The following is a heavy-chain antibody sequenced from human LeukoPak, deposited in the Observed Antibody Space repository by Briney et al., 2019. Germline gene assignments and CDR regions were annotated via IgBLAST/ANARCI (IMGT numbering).Heavy chain of an antibody. CDR2: IYYSGST. CDR3: ARDRFGSGSSDY. D-gene: IGHD3-10*01. J-gene: IGHJ4*02. CDR1: GGSISSSSYY. Sequence: NASETLSLTCTVSGGSISSSSYYWGWIRQPPGKGLEWIGSIYYSGSTYYNPSLKSRVTISVDTSKNQFSLKLSSVTAADTAVYYCARDRFGSGSSDYWGQGTLVTVSS. V-gene: IGHV4-39*07.